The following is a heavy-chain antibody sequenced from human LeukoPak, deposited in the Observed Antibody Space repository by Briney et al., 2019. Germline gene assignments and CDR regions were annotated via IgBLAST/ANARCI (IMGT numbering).Heavy chain of an antibody. CDR1: GFTFSSIS. CDR2: ISPDGETT. D-gene: IGHD3-10*01. Sequence: GGSLRLSCEASGFTFSSISMNWVRQAPGKGLEWVSSISPDGETTYHADSVKGRFTTSRDDAKSSLYLQMNSLRAEDTALYYCTRDLPVPSLVRGIIIYGLIDYWGQGTLVAVSS. CDR3: TRDLPVPSLVRGIIIYGLIDY. V-gene: IGHV3-21*06. J-gene: IGHJ4*02.